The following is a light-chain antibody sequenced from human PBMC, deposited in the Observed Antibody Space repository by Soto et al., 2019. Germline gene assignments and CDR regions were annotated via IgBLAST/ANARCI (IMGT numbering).Light chain of an antibody. V-gene: IGKV1-33*01. CDR2: DAS. CDR1: RDISVY. CDR3: QQYDNLPPYT. J-gene: IGKJ2*01. Sequence: DIQMTQSPSSLSASVGDRVTITCQASRDISVYLNWYQQKPGKPPKLLVFDASNLQTGVPSRFSGSGSGTHFTSTISSLQAEDVATYYCQQYDNLPPYTFGQGTKLEIK.